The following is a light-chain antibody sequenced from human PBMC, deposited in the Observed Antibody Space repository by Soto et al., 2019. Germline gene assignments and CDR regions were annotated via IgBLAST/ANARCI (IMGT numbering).Light chain of an antibody. CDR2: GAS. CDR3: QQYYDWPIT. J-gene: IGKJ5*01. Sequence: EVVMRQSPATLSVSPGEGATLSCRASQGIGDTLAWYQHKPGQTPRLLISGASTRATGVPDRFSGTGSGTEFTLTISSLKSEDYAVYYCQQYYDWPITFGQGTRLEIK. V-gene: IGKV3-15*01. CDR1: QGIGDT.